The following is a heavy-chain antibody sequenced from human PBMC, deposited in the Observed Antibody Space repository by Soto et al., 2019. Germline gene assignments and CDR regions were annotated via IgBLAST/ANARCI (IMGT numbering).Heavy chain of an antibody. Sequence: GESLKISCKGSGYSFTSYWIGWVRQMPGKGLEWMGIIYPGDSDTRYSPSFQGQVTISADKSISTAYLQWSSLKASDTAMYYCARQVRSSGWPQRPDGSDAFDIWSQGTMVTGSS. CDR1: GYSFTSYW. CDR2: IYPGDSDT. D-gene: IGHD6-19*01. V-gene: IGHV5-51*01. CDR3: ARQVRSSGWPQRPDGSDAFDI. J-gene: IGHJ3*02.